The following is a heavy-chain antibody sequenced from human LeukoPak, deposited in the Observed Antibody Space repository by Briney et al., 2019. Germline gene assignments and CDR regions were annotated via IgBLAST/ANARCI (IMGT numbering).Heavy chain of an antibody. CDR1: GFIFSDYY. D-gene: IGHD3-22*01. V-gene: IGHV3-21*01. J-gene: IGHJ5*02. CDR3: AREILYYDSHNWFDP. CDR2: ISSSSSYI. Sequence: GGSLRLSCAASGFIFSDYYINWIRQAPGKGLEWVSSISSSSSYIYYADSVKGRFTISRDNAKNSLYLQMNSLRAEDTAVYYCAREILYYDSHNWFDPWGQGTLVTVSS.